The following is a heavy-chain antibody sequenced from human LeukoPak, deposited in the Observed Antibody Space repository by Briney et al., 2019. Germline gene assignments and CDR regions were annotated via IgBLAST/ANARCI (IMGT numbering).Heavy chain of an antibody. CDR2: IDSGGST. CDR3: ARTYGDYDYYYGMDV. V-gene: IGHV3-66*01. J-gene: IGHJ6*01. CDR1: GITVSSHY. Sequence: GGSLRLSCAASGITVSSHYMTWVRQAPGKGLEWVSVIDSGGSTNSADSVKGRFIVSRNNSKNTLYLQMNNLRVEDTAVYYCARTYGDYDYYYGMDVWGQGTTVTVSS. D-gene: IGHD4-17*01.